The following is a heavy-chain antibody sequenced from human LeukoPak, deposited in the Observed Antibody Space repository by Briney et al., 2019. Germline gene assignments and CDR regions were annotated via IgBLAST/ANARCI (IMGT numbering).Heavy chain of an antibody. V-gene: IGHV3-74*01. CDR2: INRDGSTT. CDR1: GFTFSNYR. Sequence: GGSLRLSCAASGFTFSNYRVHWVRQAPGKGLVWVSRINRDGSTTNYADSVKGRFTVSRDNAKNTLNLQMNSLRAEDTAVYYCARDRKSGESSEIDFWGQGTLVTVSS. D-gene: IGHD3-10*01. J-gene: IGHJ4*02. CDR3: ARDRKSGESSEIDF.